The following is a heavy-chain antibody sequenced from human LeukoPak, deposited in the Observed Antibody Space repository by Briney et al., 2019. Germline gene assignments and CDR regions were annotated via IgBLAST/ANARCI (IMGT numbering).Heavy chain of an antibody. CDR1: GFTFSGYG. V-gene: IGHV3-23*01. CDR2: ISGSGGST. Sequence: GGSLRLSCAASGFTFSGYGMSWVRQAPGKGLEWVSAISGSGGSTYYADSVKGRFTISRDNSKNTLYLQMNSLRAEDTAVYYCARYRSYFDYWGQGTLVTVSS. J-gene: IGHJ4*02. D-gene: IGHD5-12*01. CDR3: ARYRSYFDY.